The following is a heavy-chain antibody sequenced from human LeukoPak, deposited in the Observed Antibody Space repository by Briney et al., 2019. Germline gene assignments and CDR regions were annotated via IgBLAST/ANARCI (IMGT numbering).Heavy chain of an antibody. Sequence: SETLSLTCAVYGGSFSGYYWSWIRQPPGKGLEWIGEINHSGGTNYNPSLKSRVTISVDTSKNQFSLKLSSVTAADTAVYYCARAEWFPPRDYYYGMDVWGQGTTVTVSS. CDR1: GGSFSGYY. CDR3: ARAEWFPPRDYYYGMDV. D-gene: IGHD3-3*01. CDR2: INHSGGT. V-gene: IGHV4-34*01. J-gene: IGHJ6*02.